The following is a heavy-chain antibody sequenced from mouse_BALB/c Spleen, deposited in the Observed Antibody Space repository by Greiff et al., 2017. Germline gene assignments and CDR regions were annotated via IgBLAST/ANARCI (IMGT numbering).Heavy chain of an antibody. CDR1: GFTFSSFG. CDR2: ISSGSSTI. J-gene: IGHJ4*01. V-gene: IGHV5-17*02. D-gene: IGHD2-3*01. Sequence: EVQGVESGGGLVQPGGSRKLSCAASGFTFSSFGMHWVRQAPEKGLEWVAYISSGSSTIYYADTVKGRFTISRDNPKNTLFLQMTSLRSEDTAMYYCARIYDGYYLYAMDYWGQGTSVTVSS. CDR3: ARIYDGYYLYAMDY.